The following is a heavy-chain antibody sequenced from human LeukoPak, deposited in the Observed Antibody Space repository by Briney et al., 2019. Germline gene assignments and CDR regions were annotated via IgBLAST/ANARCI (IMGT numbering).Heavy chain of an antibody. J-gene: IGHJ4*02. V-gene: IGHV3-21*01. CDR1: GLNFSSYY. CDR3: ARDRSGYYYLDY. Sequence: PGGSLRLSCIASGLNFSSYYMNWVRQAPGKGLEWVSSISGRSYFTYYADSVKGRFTISRDNTKNSLYLQMNSLRDEGTAVYYCARDRSGYYYLDYWGQGTLVTVSS. CDR2: ISGRSYFT. D-gene: IGHD3-3*01.